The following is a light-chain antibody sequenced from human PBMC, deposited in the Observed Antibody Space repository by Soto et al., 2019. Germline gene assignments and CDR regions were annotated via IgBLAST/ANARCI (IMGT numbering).Light chain of an antibody. V-gene: IGKV3-20*01. CDR3: QQYGTFRT. CDR1: QSVSKY. CDR2: GAS. J-gene: IGKJ1*01. Sequence: EIVLTQSPGTLSLSPGERATLSCRASQSVSKYLAWYQQKPGQAPRLLIYGASSRATGIPDRFSGSGSGTDFTLTISRLEPEDFAVYYCQQYGTFRTFGQCTKVEIK.